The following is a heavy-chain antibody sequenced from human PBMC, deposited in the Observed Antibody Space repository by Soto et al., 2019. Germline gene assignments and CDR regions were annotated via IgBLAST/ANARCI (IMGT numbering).Heavy chain of an antibody. CDR2: IIPIFDTA. J-gene: IGHJ6*02. CDR3: ARSVSFRYQLLKRGMDV. CDR1: GGTFSSYA. D-gene: IGHD2-2*01. Sequence: SVKVSCKASGGTFSSYAISWVRQAPGQGLEWMGGIIPIFDTANYAQRFQGRVTITADESTSTAYMELSSLRSEDTAVYYCARSVSFRYQLLKRGMDVWGQGTTVTVS. V-gene: IGHV1-69*13.